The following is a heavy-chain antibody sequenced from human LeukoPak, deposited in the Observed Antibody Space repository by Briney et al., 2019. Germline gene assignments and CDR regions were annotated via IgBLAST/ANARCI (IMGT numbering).Heavy chain of an antibody. CDR1: GFTFSSCA. Sequence: GRSLRLSCAASGFTFSSCAMHWVRQAPGKGLEWVAVISYDGSNKYYADSVKGRFTISRDNSKNTLYLQMNSLRAEDTAVYYCAKTGSNYDILTGYYYYMDVWGKGTTVTVSS. J-gene: IGHJ6*03. D-gene: IGHD3-9*01. CDR2: ISYDGSNK. CDR3: AKTGSNYDILTGYYYYMDV. V-gene: IGHV3-30-3*02.